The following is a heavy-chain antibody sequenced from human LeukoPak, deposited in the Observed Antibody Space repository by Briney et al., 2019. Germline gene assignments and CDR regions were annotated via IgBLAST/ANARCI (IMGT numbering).Heavy chain of an antibody. Sequence: PSETLSLTCAVYGGSFSGYFWSWIRQPPGKGLEWIGEINHSGSTSYNPSLKSRVTISVDTSKNQFSLKLSSVTAADTAVYYCARRFLFRSATGLDFWGQGTLVSVSS. CDR1: GGSFSGYF. CDR2: INHSGST. CDR3: ARRFLFRSATGLDF. D-gene: IGHD5-12*01. V-gene: IGHV4-34*01. J-gene: IGHJ4*02.